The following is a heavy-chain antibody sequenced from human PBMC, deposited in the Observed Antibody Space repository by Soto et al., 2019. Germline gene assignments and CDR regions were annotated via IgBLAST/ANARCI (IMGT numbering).Heavy chain of an antibody. CDR1: GFTFSDYY. D-gene: IGHD3-3*01. CDR2: ISSSGSTI. CDR3: ARSSAYYDFWSGYYTYNWFDP. Sequence: LRLSCAASGFTFSDYYMSWIRQAPGKGLEWVSYISSSGSTIYYADSVKGRFTISRDNAKNSLYLQMNSLRAEDTAVYYCARSSAYYDFWSGYYTYNWFDPWGQGTLVTVSS. V-gene: IGHV3-11*01. J-gene: IGHJ5*02.